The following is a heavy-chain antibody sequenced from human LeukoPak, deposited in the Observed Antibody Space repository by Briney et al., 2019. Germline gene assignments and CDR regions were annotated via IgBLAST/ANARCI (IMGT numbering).Heavy chain of an antibody. J-gene: IGHJ4*02. CDR3: ARESGSYEAYFDY. Sequence: SVKLSCKASGGTFSSYAISWVRQAPGQGLEWMGRIFCIFATANYAQKFQGRVTITADESTSTAYMELSSLRSEDTAVYYCARESGSYEAYFDYWGQGTLVTVSS. CDR2: IFCIFATA. D-gene: IGHD1-26*01. CDR1: GGTFSSYA. V-gene: IGHV1-69*13.